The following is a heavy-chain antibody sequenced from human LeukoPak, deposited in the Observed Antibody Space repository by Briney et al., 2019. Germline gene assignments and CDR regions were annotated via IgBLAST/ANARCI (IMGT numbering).Heavy chain of an antibody. J-gene: IGHJ4*02. CDR1: NGSITGYY. CDR3: ATQSGSGRFDY. CDR2: IYNSGST. Sequence: SETLSLTCTVSNGSITGYYWNWIRHPPGKGLAWIGNIYNSGSTDYNPSLKSRVTISVTTSKNQISLKLRSVTAADTAVYYCATQSGSGRFDYWGQGTLVTVSS. D-gene: IGHD3-3*01. V-gene: IGHV4-59*01.